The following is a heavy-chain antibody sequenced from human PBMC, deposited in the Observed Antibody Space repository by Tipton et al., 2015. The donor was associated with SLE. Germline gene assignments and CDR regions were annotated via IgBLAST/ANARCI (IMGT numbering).Heavy chain of an antibody. CDR3: AGGVGSRYFDY. Sequence: PGLVKPSETLSFTCTVSGGSISSSSYYWGWICQPPGKGLEWIGSIYYSGSTYYNPSLKSRVTISVDTSKNQFSLKLSSVTAADTAVYYCAGGVGSRYFDYWGQGTLVTVSS. CDR1: GGSISSSSYY. V-gene: IGHV4-39*07. D-gene: IGHD1-26*01. CDR2: IYYSGST. J-gene: IGHJ4*02.